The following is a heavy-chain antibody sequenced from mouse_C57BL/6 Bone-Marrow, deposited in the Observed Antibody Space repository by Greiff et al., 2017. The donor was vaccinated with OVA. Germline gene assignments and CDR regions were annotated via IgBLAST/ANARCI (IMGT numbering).Heavy chain of an antibody. Sequence: QVQLQQSGPGLVAPSQSLSITCTVSGFSLTSYAISWVRQPPGKGLEWLGVIWTGGGTNYNSALKSRLSISKDNSKSQVFLKMNSLQTDDTARYYGARNNYYGPYYYAMDYWGQGTSVTVSS. V-gene: IGHV2-9-1*01. CDR2: IWTGGGT. CDR3: ARNNYYGPYYYAMDY. CDR1: GFSLTSYA. D-gene: IGHD1-1*01. J-gene: IGHJ4*01.